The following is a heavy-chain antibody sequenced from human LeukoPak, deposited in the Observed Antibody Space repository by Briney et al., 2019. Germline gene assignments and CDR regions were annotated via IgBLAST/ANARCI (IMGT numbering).Heavy chain of an antibody. D-gene: IGHD3-10*01. Sequence: GSSVKVSCKASGGTFSSYAISWVRQAPGQGLEWMGGIIPIFVTANYAQKCQGRVTITSDKSTSTAYMELSSLRSEDTAVYYCARAGVWVRGVTSNDAFDIWGQGTMVTVSS. V-gene: IGHV1-69*06. J-gene: IGHJ3*02. CDR2: IIPIFVTA. CDR3: ARAGVWVRGVTSNDAFDI. CDR1: GGTFSSYA.